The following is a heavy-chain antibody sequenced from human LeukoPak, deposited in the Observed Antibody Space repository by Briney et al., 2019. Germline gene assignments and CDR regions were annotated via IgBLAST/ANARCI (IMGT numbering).Heavy chain of an antibody. CDR3: ARHSPKKQLERPYFDY. CDR1: GGSISSSSYY. Sequence: SQTLSLTCTVSGGSISSSSYYWGWIRQPPGKGLEWIGSIYYSGSTYYNPSLKRRVTISVDTSKNLFSLKLSSVTAADTAVYYCARHSPKKQLERPYFDYWGQGTLVTVSS. V-gene: IGHV4-39*01. D-gene: IGHD1-1*01. CDR2: IYYSGST. J-gene: IGHJ4*02.